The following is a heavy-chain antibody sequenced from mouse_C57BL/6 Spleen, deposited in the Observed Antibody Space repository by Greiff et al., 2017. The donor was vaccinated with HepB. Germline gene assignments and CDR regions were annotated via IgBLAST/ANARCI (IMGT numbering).Heavy chain of an antibody. J-gene: IGHJ3*01. CDR2: ISSGSSTI. Sequence: EVMLVESGGGLVKPGGSLKLSCAASGFTFSDYGMHWVRQAPEKGLEWVAYISSGSSTIYYADTVKGRFTISRDNAKNTLFLQMTSLRSEDTAMYYCASPVTTTSPFAYWGQGTLVTVSA. V-gene: IGHV5-17*01. D-gene: IGHD2-2*01. CDR3: ASPVTTTSPFAY. CDR1: GFTFSDYG.